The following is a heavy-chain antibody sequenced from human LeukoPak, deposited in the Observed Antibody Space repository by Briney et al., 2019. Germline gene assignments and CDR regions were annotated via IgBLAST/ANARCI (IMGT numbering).Heavy chain of an antibody. CDR1: GFTFSSYS. CDR2: IRRKANGGTP. Sequence: PGGSLRLSCAASGFTFSSYSMNWVRQAPGKGLEWVGFIRRKANGGTPGYAASVKGRVTISRDDSKSIAYLQMNSLKTEDTAVYYCSRVRVAGYGSGWFFDYWGQGTLVTVSS. D-gene: IGHD6-19*01. J-gene: IGHJ4*02. CDR3: SRVRVAGYGSGWFFDY. V-gene: IGHV3-49*04.